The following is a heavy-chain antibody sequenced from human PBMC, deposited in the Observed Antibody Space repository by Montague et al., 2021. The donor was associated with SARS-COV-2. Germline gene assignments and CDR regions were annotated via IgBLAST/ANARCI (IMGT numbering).Heavy chain of an antibody. Sequence: SLGLSCAASGFTFSNYWWHWVRQVPGKGLVWVSRINPDGSRTTYADSVKGRFTISRDNAKNTVYLQMSGLRVEDTAVYYCAGAPHCGGGSCFSFDYYGLDVWGQGTTVSVSS. V-gene: IGHV3-74*03. CDR1: GFTFSNYW. D-gene: IGHD2-15*01. CDR3: AGAPHCGGGSCFSFDYYGLDV. CDR2: INPDGSRT. J-gene: IGHJ6*02.